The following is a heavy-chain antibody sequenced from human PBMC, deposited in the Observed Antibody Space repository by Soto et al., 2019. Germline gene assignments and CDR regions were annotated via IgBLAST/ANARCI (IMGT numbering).Heavy chain of an antibody. CDR2: ISGSSSDI. V-gene: IGHV3-23*01. CDR3: AKLESTWHQYFNH. J-gene: IGHJ1*01. CDR1: GFSFSSYA. Sequence: GGSLRLSCAASGFSFSSYAMSWVRQAPGRGLEWVSVISGSSSDIFYADSVKGRFTISRDKSKNTLYLQMNSLRAEDTAIYYCAKLESTWHQYFNHCGQGTLVTVSS.